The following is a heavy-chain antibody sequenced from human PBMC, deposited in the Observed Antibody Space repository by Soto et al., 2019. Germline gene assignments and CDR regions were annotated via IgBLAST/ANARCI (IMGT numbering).Heavy chain of an antibody. CDR1: GDSISNLDYF. J-gene: IGHJ5*01. D-gene: IGHD7-27*01. CDR2: IYKSATT. CDR3: ARGRYCLTGRCFPNWFDS. V-gene: IGHV4-30-4*01. Sequence: SETLSLTCSVSGDSISNLDYFWAWIRQLPGQALEYIGYIYKSATTYYNPSFESRVAISVDTSKSQFSLNVTSVTAADTAVYFCARGRYCLTGRCFPNWFDSWGQGALVTVSS.